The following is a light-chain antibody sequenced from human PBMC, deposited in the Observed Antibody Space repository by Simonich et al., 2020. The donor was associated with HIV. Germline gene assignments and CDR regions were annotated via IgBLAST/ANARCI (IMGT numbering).Light chain of an antibody. CDR1: QSVSSY. Sequence: EIVLTQSPATLSLSPGERATLSCRASQSVSSYLAWYQQKPGQAPRLLIYDASNRATGIPARFSGSWSGTDFTLTISSLEPEDFAVYYCQHREAFGPGTKVDIK. CDR2: DAS. V-gene: IGKV3-11*01. J-gene: IGKJ3*01. CDR3: QHREA.